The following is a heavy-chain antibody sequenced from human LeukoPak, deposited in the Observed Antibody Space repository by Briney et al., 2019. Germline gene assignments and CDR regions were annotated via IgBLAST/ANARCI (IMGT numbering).Heavy chain of an antibody. V-gene: IGHV1-2*02. Sequence: ASVKVSCKASGYTFTSYGISWVRQAPGQGLEWMGWINPNSGGTNYAQRFQGRVTMTRDTSISTAYMELSRLRSDDTAVYYCARDIEDSPQNDAFDIWGQGTMVTVSS. D-gene: IGHD2-15*01. CDR2: INPNSGGT. CDR1: GYTFTSYG. J-gene: IGHJ3*02. CDR3: ARDIEDSPQNDAFDI.